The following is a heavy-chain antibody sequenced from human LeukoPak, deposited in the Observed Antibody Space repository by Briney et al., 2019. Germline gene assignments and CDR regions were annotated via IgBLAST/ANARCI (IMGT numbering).Heavy chain of an antibody. J-gene: IGHJ4*02. CDR2: ISSSGSV. D-gene: IGHD5-12*01. CDR3: ARIPLGYSGAYYVDY. CDR1: RGSISGSIRSYY. V-gene: IGHV4-4*09. Sequence: SETLSLTCPVSRGSISGSIRSYYWSWLRQPPGKGLEWIGYISSSGSVNDNPSLRSRVTISVDTSKNQFFLILSSVSAADTSVYYCARIPLGYSGAYYVDYWDQGTLVTVSP.